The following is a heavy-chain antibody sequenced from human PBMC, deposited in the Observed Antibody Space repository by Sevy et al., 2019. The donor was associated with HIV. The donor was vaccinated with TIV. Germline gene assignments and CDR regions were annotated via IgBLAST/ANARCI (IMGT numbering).Heavy chain of an antibody. D-gene: IGHD6-13*01. CDR2: IYYSGST. V-gene: IGHV4-39*01. CDR1: GGSISSSSYY. Sequence: SETLSLTCTVSGGSISSSSYYWGWIRQPPGKGLEWIGSIYYSGSTYYNPSLKSRVTISVDTSKNQFSLKLSLVTAADTAVYYCARLGDSSSWSHAFDIWGQGTMVTVSS. CDR3: ARLGDSSSWSHAFDI. J-gene: IGHJ3*02.